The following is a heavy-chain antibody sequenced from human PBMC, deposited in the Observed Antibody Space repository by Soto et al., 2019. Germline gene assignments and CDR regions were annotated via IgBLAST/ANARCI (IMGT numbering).Heavy chain of an antibody. CDR2: ISGSGGST. V-gene: IGHV3-23*01. D-gene: IGHD6-19*01. CDR1: GFTFSSYA. CDR3: AKDRGLGWTVAGTGDYFDY. J-gene: IGHJ4*02. Sequence: EVQLLESGGGLVQPGGSLRLSCAASGFTFSSYAMSWVRQAPGEGLEWVSAISGSGGSTSYADSVKGRFTISRDNYKNKLYLQMNSLRAEDTAVYYCAKDRGLGWTVAGTGDYFDYWGQGTLVNVSS.